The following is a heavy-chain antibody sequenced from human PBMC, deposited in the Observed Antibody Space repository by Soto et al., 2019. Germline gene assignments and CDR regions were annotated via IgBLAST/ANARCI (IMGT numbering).Heavy chain of an antibody. V-gene: IGHV1-69*01. J-gene: IGHJ5*02. D-gene: IGHD6-19*01. Sequence: QVQLVQSGAEVKKPGSSVKVSCKASGGTFSSYAISWVRQAPGQGLEWMGGLIPIFGTANYAQKFQGRVTITADESTSTAYMELSSLRSEDTAVYYCAREDSSGWFSGVTEENWFDPWGQGTLVTVSS. CDR2: LIPIFGTA. CDR1: GGTFSSYA. CDR3: AREDSSGWFSGVTEENWFDP.